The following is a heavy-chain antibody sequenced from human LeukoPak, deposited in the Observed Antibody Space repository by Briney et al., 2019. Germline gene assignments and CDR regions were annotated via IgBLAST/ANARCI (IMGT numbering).Heavy chain of an antibody. V-gene: IGHV1-69*04. CDR2: IIPILGIA. CDR1: GGTFSSYA. Sequence: SVKVSCKASGGTFSSYAIGWVRQAPGQGLEWMGRIIPILGIANYAQKFQGRVTITADKSTSTAYMELSSLRSEDTAVYYCARAVVVRNWFDPWGQGTLVTVSS. CDR3: ARAVVVRNWFDP. J-gene: IGHJ5*02. D-gene: IGHD3-22*01.